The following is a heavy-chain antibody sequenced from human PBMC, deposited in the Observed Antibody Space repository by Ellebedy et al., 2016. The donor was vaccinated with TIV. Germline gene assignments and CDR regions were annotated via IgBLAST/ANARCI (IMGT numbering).Heavy chain of an antibody. J-gene: IGHJ4*02. CDR1: GFSFSSYA. Sequence: GGSLRLXXAGSGFSFSSYAMTWVRQAPGKGLDWVSAVSANGGSTYYADSVKGRFTISRDNSKNTLYLQMNSLRAEDTAVYYCAKDRYTDRGRYFDYWGQGTLVTVPS. CDR2: VSANGGST. V-gene: IGHV3-23*01. CDR3: AKDRYTDRGRYFDY. D-gene: IGHD5-24*01.